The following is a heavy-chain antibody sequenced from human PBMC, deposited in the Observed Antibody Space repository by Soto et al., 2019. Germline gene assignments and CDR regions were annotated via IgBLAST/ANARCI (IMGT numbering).Heavy chain of an antibody. D-gene: IGHD2-21*02. Sequence: PSETLSLTCTVSGGSISSDGYYWSWIRQHPGKGLEWIGYIYYSGSTYYNPSLKSRVTLSVDTSKNQFSLKLSSVTAADTAVYYCAVNLAYCGGDCPWGQGTLVTVSS. J-gene: IGHJ4*02. CDR3: AVNLAYCGGDCP. CDR1: GGSISSDGYY. V-gene: IGHV4-31*03. CDR2: IYYSGST.